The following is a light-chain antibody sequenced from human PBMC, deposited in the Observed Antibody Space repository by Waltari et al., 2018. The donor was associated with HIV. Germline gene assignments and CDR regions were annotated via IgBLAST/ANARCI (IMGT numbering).Light chain of an antibody. V-gene: IGLV1-44*01. CDR3: AAWDDRLNNSVVSGGSVI. J-gene: IGLJ2*01. CDR2: SND. CDR1: ASNIGHNL. Sequence: QSVLTQQPSLSGTPGQTNIISCSGSASNIGHNLVKWYQQVPGAAPKLLIHSNDQRPSGVSDRFSGSKFGTSASLVISGLQSDDEADYYCAAWDDRLNNSVVSGGSVIFGGGTQLTVL.